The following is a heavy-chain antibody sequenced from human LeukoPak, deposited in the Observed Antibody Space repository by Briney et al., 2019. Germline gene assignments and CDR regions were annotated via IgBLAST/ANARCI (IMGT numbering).Heavy chain of an antibody. CDR2: ISGDGSDT. CDR3: ARDYNYYFDY. CDR1: GFTARHYW. D-gene: IGHD1-1*01. Sequence: GGSLRLSCAASGFTARHYWMHWVRQAPGKGLVWLSRISGDGSDTTYADSVKGRFTISRDNARNTLDLQMNSLRVEDTAVYYCARDYNYYFDYWGQGILATVSS. V-gene: IGHV3-74*01. J-gene: IGHJ4*02.